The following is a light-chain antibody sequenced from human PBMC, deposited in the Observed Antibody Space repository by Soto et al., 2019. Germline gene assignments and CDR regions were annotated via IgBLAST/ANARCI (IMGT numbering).Light chain of an antibody. CDR3: AAWDDSLNGVV. J-gene: IGLJ2*01. CDR1: SSNIGNNA. V-gene: IGLV1-36*01. CDR2: YDD. Sequence: QSVLTQPPSVSEAPRQRVTISCSGSSSNIGNNAVNWYQQLPGKAPKLLIYYDDLLPSRVSDRFSGSKSDTSASLAISGLQSEDEADYYCAAWDDSLNGVVFGGGTKLTVL.